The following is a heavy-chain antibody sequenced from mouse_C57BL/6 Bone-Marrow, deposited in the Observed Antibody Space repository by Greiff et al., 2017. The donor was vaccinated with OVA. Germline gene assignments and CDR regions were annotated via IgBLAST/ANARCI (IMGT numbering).Heavy chain of an antibody. CDR3: ARRVWFFDY. V-gene: IGHV1-50*01. CDR1: GYTFTSYW. CDR2: IDPSDSYT. J-gene: IGHJ2*01. D-gene: IGHD2-10*02. Sequence: QVQLQQSGAELVKPGASVKLSCKASGYTFTSYWMQWVKQRPGQGLEWIGEIDPSDSYTNYNQKFKGKATLTVDTSSSTAYMQLSSLTSEDSAVYYCARRVWFFDYWGQGTTLTVSS.